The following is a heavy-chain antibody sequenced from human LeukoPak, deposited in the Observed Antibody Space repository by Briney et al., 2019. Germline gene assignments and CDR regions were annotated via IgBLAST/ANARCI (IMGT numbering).Heavy chain of an antibody. J-gene: IGHJ4*02. Sequence: ASVKVSCKASGYTFTGYYMHWVRQAPGQGLEWMGWINPNSGGTNYAQKFQGWVTMTRDTSINTAYLQWSSLKASDTAMYYCARHGKIYNSANYFDFWAQGTLVTVSS. CDR2: INPNSGGT. CDR1: GYTFTGYY. V-gene: IGHV1-2*04. CDR3: ARHGKIYNSANYFDF. D-gene: IGHD1-1*01.